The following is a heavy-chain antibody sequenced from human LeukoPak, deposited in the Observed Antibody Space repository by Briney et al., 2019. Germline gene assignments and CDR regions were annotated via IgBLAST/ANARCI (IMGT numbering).Heavy chain of an antibody. D-gene: IGHD5-24*01. Sequence: PSETLSLTCPVSGGSISSYYWSWIRQHPGKGLEWIGYIYYSGSTNYNPSLKSRVTISVDTSKNQFSLKLSSVTAADTAVYHCARGGEMATMFDYWGQGTLVTVSS. CDR2: IYYSGST. J-gene: IGHJ4*02. CDR1: GGSISSYY. CDR3: ARGGEMATMFDY. V-gene: IGHV4-59*01.